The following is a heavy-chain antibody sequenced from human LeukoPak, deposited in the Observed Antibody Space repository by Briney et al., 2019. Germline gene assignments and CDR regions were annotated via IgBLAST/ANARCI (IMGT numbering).Heavy chain of an antibody. CDR1: GFTFSNSP. D-gene: IGHD3-10*01. CDR2: ISYDGTNK. Sequence: PGRSLRLSCAASGFTFSNSPMHWVRQAPGEGLEWMAVISYDGTNKYYADSVKGQFTISRDNSKNTLYLQMNSLRAEDTAVYYCARGAASYYIDAFDIWGQGTMVTVSS. V-gene: IGHV3-30-3*01. CDR3: ARGAASYYIDAFDI. J-gene: IGHJ3*02.